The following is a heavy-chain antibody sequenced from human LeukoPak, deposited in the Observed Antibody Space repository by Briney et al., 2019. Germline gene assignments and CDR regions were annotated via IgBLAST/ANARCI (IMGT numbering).Heavy chain of an antibody. J-gene: IGHJ4*02. Sequence: QPGGSLRLSCAASGFTFSSYGMHWVRQAPGKGLEWVAVIRYDGSNKYYADSVKGRFTISRDNSKNTLYLQMNSLRAEDTAVYYCAKDHRYSSGCAFDYWGQGTLVTVSS. CDR3: AKDHRYSSGCAFDY. CDR1: GFTFSSYG. V-gene: IGHV3-30*02. D-gene: IGHD6-19*01. CDR2: IRYDGSNK.